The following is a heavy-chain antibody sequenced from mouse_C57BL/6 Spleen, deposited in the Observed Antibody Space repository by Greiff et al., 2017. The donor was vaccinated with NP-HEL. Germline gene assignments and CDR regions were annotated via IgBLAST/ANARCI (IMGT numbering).Heavy chain of an antibody. CDR1: GYTFTSYW. Sequence: QVHVKQSGAELAKPGASVKLSCKASGYTFTSYWMHWVKQRPGQGLEWIGYINPSSGYTKYNQKFKDKATLTADKSSSTAYMQLSSLTYEDSAVYYCAREYYGSSSPAWFAYWGQGTLVTVSA. CDR2: INPSSGYT. D-gene: IGHD1-1*01. V-gene: IGHV1-7*01. CDR3: AREYYGSSSPAWFAY. J-gene: IGHJ3*01.